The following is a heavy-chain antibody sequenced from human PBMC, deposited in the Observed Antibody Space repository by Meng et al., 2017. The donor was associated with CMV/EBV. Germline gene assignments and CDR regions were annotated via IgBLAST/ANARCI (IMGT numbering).Heavy chain of an antibody. CDR1: GFTVSSNY. J-gene: IGHJ5*02. D-gene: IGHD5-18*01. V-gene: IGHV3-53*01. CDR2: IDTGATRT. CDR3: AKDLSFGYSSGVFDP. Sequence: GGSLRLSCAASGFTVSSNYMSWVRQAPGKGLEWVSVIDTGATRTYYADSVKGRFIVTREDFKNTLFLQMNSLRAEDTAVYYCAKDLSFGYSSGVFDPWGQGTLVTVSS.